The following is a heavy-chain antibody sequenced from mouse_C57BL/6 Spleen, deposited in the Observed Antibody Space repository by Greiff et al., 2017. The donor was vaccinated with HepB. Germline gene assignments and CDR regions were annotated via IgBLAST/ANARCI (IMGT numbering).Heavy chain of an antibody. CDR2: IYPSDSET. Sequence: QVQLQQPGAELVRPGSSVKLSCKASGYTFTSYWMDWVKQRPGQGLEWIGNIYPSDSETHYNQKFKDKATLTVDKSSSTAYMQLSSLPSEDSAVYYCARRHYGSSPYYAMDYWGQGTSVTVSS. J-gene: IGHJ4*01. V-gene: IGHV1-61*01. CDR1: GYTFTSYW. D-gene: IGHD1-1*01. CDR3: ARRHYGSSPYYAMDY.